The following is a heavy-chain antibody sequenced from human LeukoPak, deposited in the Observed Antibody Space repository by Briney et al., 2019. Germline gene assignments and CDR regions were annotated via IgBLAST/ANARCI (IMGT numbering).Heavy chain of an antibody. V-gene: IGHV4-31*03. Sequence: PSQTLSLTCTVSGGSISSGCYYWSWIRQHPGKGLEWIGYIYYSGSTYYNPSLKSRVTISVDTSKNQFSLKLSSVTAADTAVYYCARELGLYSSSWYWFDPWGQGTLVTVSS. CDR1: GGSISSGCYY. CDR3: ARELGLYSSSWYWFDP. D-gene: IGHD6-13*01. CDR2: IYYSGST. J-gene: IGHJ5*02.